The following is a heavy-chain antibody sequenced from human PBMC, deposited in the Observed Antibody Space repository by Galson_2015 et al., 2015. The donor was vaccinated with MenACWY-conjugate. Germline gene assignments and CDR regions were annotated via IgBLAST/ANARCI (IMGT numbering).Heavy chain of an antibody. Sequence: QSGAEVKKPGESLKMSCKGSGYSFTKYWVAWVRQMPGKGLEWVGIIDPVNSNIRYSPPFQGQVTISADESISTAYLQWSSLKASDPAMYYCARHPPGGRGMDVWGRGTTVTVSS. CDR3: ARHPPGGRGMDV. CDR2: IDPVNSNI. D-gene: IGHD1-26*01. V-gene: IGHV5-51*01. J-gene: IGHJ6*02. CDR1: GYSFTKYW.